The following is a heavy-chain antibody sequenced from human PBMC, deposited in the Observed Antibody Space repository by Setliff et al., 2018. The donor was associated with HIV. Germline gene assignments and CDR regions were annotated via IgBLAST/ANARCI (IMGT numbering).Heavy chain of an antibody. J-gene: IGHJ5*01. Sequence: PSETLSLTCTASGGSISSYYWSWIRQPPGKGLEWIGFVFYSGDTSYNPSLKRRVTISVDTSKNQISLKLRSVTAADTAVYYCARGWLQFGWFDSWGQGTLVTVSS. CDR1: GGSISSYY. CDR2: VFYSGDT. V-gene: IGHV4-59*01. D-gene: IGHD5-12*01. CDR3: ARGWLQFGWFDS.